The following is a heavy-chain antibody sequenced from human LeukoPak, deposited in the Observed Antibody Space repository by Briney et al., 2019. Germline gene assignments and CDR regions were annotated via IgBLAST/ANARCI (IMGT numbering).Heavy chain of an antibody. CDR1: GFTFSSYA. Sequence: GGSLRLSCAASGFTFSSYAMSWVRQAPGKGLEWVSAISGSGGSTYYADSVKGRFTISRDNSKNTLYLQMNSLRAEDTAVYYCARASMVRGVLEWSPPFDYWGQGTLVTVSS. V-gene: IGHV3-23*01. D-gene: IGHD3-10*01. CDR3: ARASMVRGVLEWSPPFDY. CDR2: ISGSGGST. J-gene: IGHJ4*02.